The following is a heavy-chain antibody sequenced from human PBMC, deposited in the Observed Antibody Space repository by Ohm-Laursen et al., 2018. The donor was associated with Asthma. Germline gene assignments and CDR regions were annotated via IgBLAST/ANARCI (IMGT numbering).Heavy chain of an antibody. CDR2: ISYDGTST. J-gene: IGHJ4*02. V-gene: IGHV3-30*18. CDR3: TKDRYCTSSRCPTDY. CDR1: GFTFSDYG. Sequence: RSLRLSCAASGFTFSDYGSHWVRQAPGKGLEWVAVISYDGTSTYYADSVKGRFTISRDDSKNTLFLQMNSLRIEDTAVYYCTKDRYCTSSRCPTDYWGQGTLVTVSS. D-gene: IGHD2-2*01.